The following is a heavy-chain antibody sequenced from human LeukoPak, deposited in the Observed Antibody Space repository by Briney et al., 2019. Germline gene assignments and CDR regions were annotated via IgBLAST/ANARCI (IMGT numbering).Heavy chain of an antibody. Sequence: ASVKVSCKASGYTFTSYGISWVRQAPGQGLEWMGWMNPNSGNTGYAQKFQGRVTMTRNTSISTAYMELSSLRSEDTAVYYCARGGSGYRAFDIWGQGTMVTVSS. J-gene: IGHJ3*02. CDR3: ARGGSGYRAFDI. CDR2: MNPNSGNT. D-gene: IGHD3-22*01. V-gene: IGHV1-8*02. CDR1: GYTFTSYG.